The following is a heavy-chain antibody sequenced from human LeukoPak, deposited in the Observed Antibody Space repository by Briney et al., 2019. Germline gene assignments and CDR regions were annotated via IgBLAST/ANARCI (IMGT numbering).Heavy chain of an antibody. CDR3: AREMLVIPAAVDY. J-gene: IGHJ4*02. V-gene: IGHV3-21*01. D-gene: IGHD2-2*01. CDR1: GFNFSAFS. CDR2: ISLSGRFI. Sequence: PGGSLRLSCGASGFNFSAFSMSWVRQAPGKGLEWVASISLSGRFIYYADSLKGRFTISIDNAKNSVHLQVNSLRAEDTAVYYCAREMLVIPAAVDYWGQGTLVTVSS.